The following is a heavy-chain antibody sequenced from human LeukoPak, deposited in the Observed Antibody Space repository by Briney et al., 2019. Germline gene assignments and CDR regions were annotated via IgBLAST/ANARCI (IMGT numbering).Heavy chain of an antibody. Sequence: GGSLRLSCATSGFTFSNYGMHWVRQAPGKGLEWVAVISYDGSNKYYADSVKGRFTISRDNSKNTLYLQMNSLRAEDTAVYYCAKPPAMTHYYYGMDVWGQGTTVTVSS. CDR1: GFTFSNYG. J-gene: IGHJ6*02. CDR3: AKPPAMTHYYYGMDV. CDR2: ISYDGSNK. D-gene: IGHD2-2*01. V-gene: IGHV3-30*18.